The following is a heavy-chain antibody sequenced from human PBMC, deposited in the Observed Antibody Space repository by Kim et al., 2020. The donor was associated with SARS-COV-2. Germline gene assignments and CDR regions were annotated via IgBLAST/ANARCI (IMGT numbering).Heavy chain of an antibody. CDR3: ARLRGYLLDY. Sequence: THSAQKFQGRVTMTRETSTSTVYMELSSRRSEDTAVYYCARLRGYLLDYWGQGTLVTVSS. CDR2: T. D-gene: IGHD1-1*01. V-gene: IGHV1-46*01. J-gene: IGHJ4*02.